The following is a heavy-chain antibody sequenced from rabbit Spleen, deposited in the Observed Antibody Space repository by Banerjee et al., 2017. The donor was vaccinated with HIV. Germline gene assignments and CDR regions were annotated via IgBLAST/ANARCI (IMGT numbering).Heavy chain of an antibody. J-gene: IGHJ3*01. CDR2: T. V-gene: IGHV1S8*01. D-gene: IGHD2-1*01. Sequence: TYYANWVNGRFTISSDNAQNTVDLQMNSLTAADTATYFCARDYDDYGDFGLWGQGTLVTVS. CDR3: ARDYDDYGDFGL.